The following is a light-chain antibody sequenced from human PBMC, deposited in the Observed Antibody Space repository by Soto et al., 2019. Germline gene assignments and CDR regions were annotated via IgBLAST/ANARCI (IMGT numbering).Light chain of an antibody. CDR2: GTS. J-gene: IGKJ1*01. Sequence: DIVLTQSPGTLSVSPGERATLSCRASQTISSNYLAWYQQKPGQPPSLLIYGTSSRATGIPDRFSGSGSGTDFKLTISRLEPEDSAIYYCQQYVSWTFGQGTKVEIK. CDR1: QTISSNY. CDR3: QQYVSWT. V-gene: IGKV3-20*01.